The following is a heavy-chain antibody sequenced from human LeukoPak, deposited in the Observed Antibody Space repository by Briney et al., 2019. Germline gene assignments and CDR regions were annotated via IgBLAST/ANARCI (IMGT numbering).Heavy chain of an antibody. CDR1: AFTGYY. J-gene: IGHJ4*02. CDR2: INPNSGGT. D-gene: IGHD6-19*01. CDR3: ARDRGQWLVIFDY. Sequence: ASVKISCKASAFTGYYMHWVRQAPGQGLEWMGWINPNSGGTNYAQKLQGRVTMTTDTSTSTAYMELRSLRSDDTAVYYCARDRGQWLVIFDYWGQGTLVTVSS. V-gene: IGHV1-2*02.